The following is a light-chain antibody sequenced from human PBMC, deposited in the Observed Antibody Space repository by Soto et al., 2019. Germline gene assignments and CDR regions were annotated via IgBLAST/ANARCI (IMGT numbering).Light chain of an antibody. CDR1: SSDVGGYNY. Sequence: QSALTQPASVSGSPRQSITISCTGTSSDVGGYNYVSWYQQHPGKAPKLVIYGVSYRPSGVSARFSGSKFQNTASLTISGLQAEDEADYYCSSFRSGSVVLFGGGTKLTVL. CDR2: GVS. CDR3: SSFRSGSVVL. V-gene: IGLV2-14*01. J-gene: IGLJ3*02.